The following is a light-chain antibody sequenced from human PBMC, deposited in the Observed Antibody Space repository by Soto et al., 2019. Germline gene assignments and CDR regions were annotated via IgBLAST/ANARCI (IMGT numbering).Light chain of an antibody. CDR3: QQYGNSRWT. V-gene: IGKV3-20*01. CDR2: VTS. J-gene: IGKJ1*01. Sequence: EIVLTQSPDTLSLSPGERATLSCRASQSVSSSYLAWYQQTPGQAPRLLIYVTSNRATGIPDRFSGSGSGTDFTFTISRLEPEDFAVYYCQQYGNSRWTFGQGTKVDIK. CDR1: QSVSSSY.